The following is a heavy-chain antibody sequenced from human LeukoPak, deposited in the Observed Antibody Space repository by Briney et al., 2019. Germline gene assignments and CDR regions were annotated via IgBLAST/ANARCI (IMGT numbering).Heavy chain of an antibody. CDR2: ISGSGGST. CDR3: ATLDGSGLTYDAFDI. J-gene: IGHJ3*02. D-gene: IGHD3-10*01. Sequence: PGGSLRLSCAASGFTFSSYAMSWVRQAPGKGLEWVSAISGSGGSTYYADSVKGRFTISRDNSKNTLYPQMNSLRAEDTAVYYCATLDGSGLTYDAFDIWGQGTMVTVSS. V-gene: IGHV3-23*01. CDR1: GFTFSSYA.